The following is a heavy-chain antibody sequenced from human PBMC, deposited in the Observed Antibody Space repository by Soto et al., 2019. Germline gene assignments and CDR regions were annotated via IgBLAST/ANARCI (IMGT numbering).Heavy chain of an antibody. CDR2: IYHSVST. CDR1: GGSISSGGYS. Sequence: QLQLLESGSGLVKPSQTLSLTCAVSGGSISSGGYSWGWIRQPPGKGLEWIGYIYHSVSTYYNPSLKSRVTISVDRSKNQFSLRRSSVTAADTAVYYCARVPDYWGQGTLVTVSS. CDR3: ARVPDY. J-gene: IGHJ4*02. V-gene: IGHV4-30-2*01.